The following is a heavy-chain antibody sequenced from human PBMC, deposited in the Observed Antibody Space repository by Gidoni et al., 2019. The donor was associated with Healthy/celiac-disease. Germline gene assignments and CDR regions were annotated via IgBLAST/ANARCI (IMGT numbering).Heavy chain of an antibody. CDR3: TTVRSGSSGRVFDY. V-gene: IGHV3-15*01. CDR2: IKSKTEGGTT. D-gene: IGHD1-26*01. J-gene: IGHJ4*02. Sequence: EVQLVESGGGLVKPGGSLRLSCAASGFTFSNAWMSWVRQDPGKGLEWVGRIKSKTEGGTTDYAAPVKGRFTISRDDSKNTLYLQMNSLKTEDTAVYYCTTVRSGSSGRVFDYWGQGTLVTVSS. CDR1: GFTFSNAW.